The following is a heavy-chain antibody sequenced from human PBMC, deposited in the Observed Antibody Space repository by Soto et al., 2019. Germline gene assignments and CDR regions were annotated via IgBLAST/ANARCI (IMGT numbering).Heavy chain of an antibody. CDR3: ARARRIVLMVYAIYYYYGMDV. J-gene: IGHJ6*02. V-gene: IGHV4-34*01. CDR2: INHSGST. CDR1: GGSFSGYY. Sequence: PSETLSLTCAVYGGSFSGYYWSWIRRPPGKGLEWIGEINHSGSTNYNPSLKSRVTISVDTSKNQFSLKLSSVTAADTAVYYCARARRIVLMVYAIYYYYGMDVWGQGTTVTVSS. D-gene: IGHD2-8*01.